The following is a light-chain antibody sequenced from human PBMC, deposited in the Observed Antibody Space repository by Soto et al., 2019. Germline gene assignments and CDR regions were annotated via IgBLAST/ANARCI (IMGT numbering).Light chain of an antibody. V-gene: IGKV1-9*01. CDR3: QQLNSYPRT. CDR2: AAS. CDR1: QGISSY. Sequence: DIQLTQPPSFLSASVGDRVTITCRASQGISSYLAWYPQKPGKAPKLLIYAASTLQSGVPSRFSGSGSGTEFTLTISSLQPEDFATYYCQQLNSYPRTFGQGTKVDIK. J-gene: IGKJ1*01.